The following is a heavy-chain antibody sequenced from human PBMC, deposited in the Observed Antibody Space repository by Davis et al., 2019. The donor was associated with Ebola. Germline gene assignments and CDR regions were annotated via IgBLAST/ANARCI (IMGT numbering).Heavy chain of an antibody. CDR3: ARGGYSYGFDY. D-gene: IGHD5-18*01. J-gene: IGHJ4*02. CDR2: IYHSGST. Sequence: MPSDTLSLTCAVYGGSFSGYYWSWIRQPPGKGLEWIGEIYHSGSTNYNPSPKSRVTISVDTSKNQFSLKLSSVTAADTAVYYCARGGYSYGFDYWGQGTLVTVSS. CDR1: GGSFSGYY. V-gene: IGHV4-34*01.